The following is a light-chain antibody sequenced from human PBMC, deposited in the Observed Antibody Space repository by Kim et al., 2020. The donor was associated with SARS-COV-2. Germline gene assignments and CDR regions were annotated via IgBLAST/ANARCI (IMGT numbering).Light chain of an antibody. J-gene: IGKJ1*01. CDR1: QSISNY. V-gene: IGKV1-27*01. CDR2: AAS. CDR3: QKYNSAPRT. Sequence: PSVGERVTITCRASQSISNYLAWYQQKPGKVPKLLIYAASTLQSGVPARFSGSGSGTDFTLTISSLQPEDVATYYCQKYNSAPRTFGQGTKVDIK.